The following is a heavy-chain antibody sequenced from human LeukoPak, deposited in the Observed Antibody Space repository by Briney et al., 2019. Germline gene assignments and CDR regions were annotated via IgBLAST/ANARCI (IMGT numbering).Heavy chain of an antibody. CDR3: ARAWTNWGFKMYAFDI. J-gene: IGHJ3*02. V-gene: IGHV4-39*07. D-gene: IGHD7-27*01. Sequence: SETLSLTCSVSGGSISGSSYYWAWIRQPPGKGLEWIGEINHSGSTNYNPSLKSRVTISVDTSKNQFSLKLSSVTAAGTAVYYCARAWTNWGFKMYAFDIWGQGTMVTVSS. CDR2: INHSGST. CDR1: GGSISGSSYY.